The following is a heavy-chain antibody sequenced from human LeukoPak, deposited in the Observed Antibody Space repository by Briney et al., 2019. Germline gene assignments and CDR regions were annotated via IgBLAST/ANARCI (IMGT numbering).Heavy chain of an antibody. CDR3: VRRGGVYYDTSGYYYFDY. Sequence: KTSETLSLTCTVSGGSISSRSNYWGWLRQPPGKGLEWIGSIYYRGSTHYNPSLKSRVTISVDTAKNQFSLKLSSVTAADTAVYYCVRRGGVYYDTSGYYYFDYWGQGTLVTVSS. D-gene: IGHD3-22*01. V-gene: IGHV4-39*01. CDR1: GGSISSRSNY. J-gene: IGHJ4*02. CDR2: IYYRGST.